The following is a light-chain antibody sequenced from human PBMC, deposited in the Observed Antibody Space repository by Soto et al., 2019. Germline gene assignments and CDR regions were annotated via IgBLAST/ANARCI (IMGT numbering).Light chain of an antibody. Sequence: QSVLTQPPSVSGAPGQRVTISCTGSSSNIGAGYDVHWYQQLPGTAPKLLIYGNSNRPSGVPDRFSGSKSGTSASLAITGLQAEDEADYYCQSYDSSLSGSHEVSGGGTKVTVL. CDR3: QSYDSSLSGSHEV. CDR1: SSNIGAGYD. CDR2: GNS. V-gene: IGLV1-40*01. J-gene: IGLJ2*01.